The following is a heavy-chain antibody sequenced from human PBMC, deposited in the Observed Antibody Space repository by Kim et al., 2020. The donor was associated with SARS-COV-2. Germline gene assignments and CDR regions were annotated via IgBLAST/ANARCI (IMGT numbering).Heavy chain of an antibody. CDR3: ARDRLWFGELYYHGMDV. V-gene: IGHV4-31*03. CDR1: GGSISSGGYY. J-gene: IGHJ6*02. Sequence: SETLPLTCTVSGGSISSGGYYWSWIRQHPGKGLEWIGYIYYSGSTYYNPSLKSRVTISVDTSKNQFSLKLSSVTAADTAVYYCARDRLWFGELYYHGMDVWGQGTTVTVSS. D-gene: IGHD3-10*01. CDR2: IYYSGST.